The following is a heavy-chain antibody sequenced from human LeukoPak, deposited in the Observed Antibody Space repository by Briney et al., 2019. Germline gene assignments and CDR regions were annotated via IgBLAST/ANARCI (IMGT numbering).Heavy chain of an antibody. J-gene: IGHJ4*02. D-gene: IGHD6-13*01. CDR3: ARMGIAAVGAYYFDY. CDR2: ISGVSNLM. CDR1: GFTFSTYS. V-gene: IGHV3-21*01. Sequence: GGSLRLSCAASGFTFSTYSMNWVRQAPGKGLEWVSSISGVSNLMHYADSVKGRFTISRDNAKNSLYLQMASLRAEDTAVYYCARMGIAAVGAYYFDYWGQGTLVAVSP.